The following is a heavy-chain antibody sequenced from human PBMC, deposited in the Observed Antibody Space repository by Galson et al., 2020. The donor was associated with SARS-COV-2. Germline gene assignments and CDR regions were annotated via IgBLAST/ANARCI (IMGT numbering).Heavy chain of an antibody. CDR2: VYPSGPT. CDR1: GYPVSTTTY. Sequence: SETLSLTCTVSGYPVSTTTYWGWARQPPGRGLAWIGSVYPSGPTYYHPSLKSRVTISVDTSKNQFSLRLDSVTAADTALYYCARQGVNMIVLVTVPGWYFDLWGRGTLVTVSS. J-gene: IGHJ2*01. D-gene: IGHD3-22*01. V-gene: IGHV4-38-2*02. CDR3: ARQGVNMIVLVTVPGWYFDL.